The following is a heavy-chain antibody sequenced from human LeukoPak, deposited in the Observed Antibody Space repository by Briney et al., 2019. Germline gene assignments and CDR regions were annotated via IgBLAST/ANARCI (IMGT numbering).Heavy chain of an antibody. J-gene: IGHJ5*02. D-gene: IGHD2-8*01. Sequence: NPSETLSLTCTVSGASISSNNYYWLWIRQPPGKGLEWIGTIYYSGRTHHNPSLKSRVTMSVDTSKNQFSLKLRSVTAADTAVYHCARVLVSGVFSQDWFDPWGQGTLVTVSS. V-gene: IGHV4-39*07. CDR1: GASISSNNYY. CDR3: ARVLVSGVFSQDWFDP. CDR2: IYYSGRT.